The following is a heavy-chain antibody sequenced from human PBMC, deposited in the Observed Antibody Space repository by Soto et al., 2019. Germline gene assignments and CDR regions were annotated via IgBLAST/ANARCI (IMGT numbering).Heavy chain of an antibody. V-gene: IGHV3-48*03. CDR1: GFTFSSYE. CDR3: ARDIGYYDIWGYYYGMDV. Sequence: LRLSCAASGFTFSSYEMNWVRQAPGKGLEWVSYISSSGSTIYYADSVKGRFTISRDNAKNSLYLQMNSLRAEDTAVYYCARDIGYYDIWGYYYGMDVWGQGTTVTV. CDR2: ISSSGSTI. J-gene: IGHJ6*02. D-gene: IGHD3-9*01.